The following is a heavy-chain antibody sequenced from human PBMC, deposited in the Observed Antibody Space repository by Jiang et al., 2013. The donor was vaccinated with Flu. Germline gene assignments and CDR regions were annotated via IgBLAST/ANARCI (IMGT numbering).Heavy chain of an antibody. CDR2: IYYSGST. CDR1: GGSISSYY. V-gene: IGHV4-59*01. D-gene: IGHD4-17*01. J-gene: IGHJ4*02. CDR3: ARGRHGDSLLPHFDY. Sequence: LLKPSETLSLTCTVSGGSISSYYWSWIRQPPGKGLEWIGYIYYSGSTNYNPSLKSRVTISVDTSKNQFSLKLSSVTAADTAVYYCARGRHGDSLLPHFDYWGQGTLVTVSS.